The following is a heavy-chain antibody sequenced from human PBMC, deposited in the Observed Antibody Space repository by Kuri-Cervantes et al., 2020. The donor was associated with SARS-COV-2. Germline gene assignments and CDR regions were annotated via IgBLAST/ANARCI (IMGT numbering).Heavy chain of an antibody. CDR2: VRGKADNYAT. J-gene: IGHJ4*02. Sequence: GSLRLSCEVSGFLFSASAIHWVRQGSGKGLEWVGRVRGKADNYATAYAASVKGRFTISRDDSKNMAYLQMNSLKTEDTAVYYCARRLAAAGTIDYWGQGTLVTVSS. CDR3: ARRLAAAGTIDY. CDR1: GFLFSASA. V-gene: IGHV3-73*01. D-gene: IGHD6-13*01.